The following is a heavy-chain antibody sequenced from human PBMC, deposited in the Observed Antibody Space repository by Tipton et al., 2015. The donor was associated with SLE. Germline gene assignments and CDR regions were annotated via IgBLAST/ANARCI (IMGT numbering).Heavy chain of an antibody. CDR1: GGSIGSTNYF. Sequence: TLSLTCIVSGGSIGSTNYFWSWVRQLPGKGLEWIGYISHSGSAYYNPSLKSRLTILIDTSKNQFSLRLNSVTAADTAVYYCAREVNVVSDSDAFDIWGHGTVVTVSS. J-gene: IGHJ3*02. CDR2: ISHSGSA. D-gene: IGHD2-21*01. CDR3: AREVNVVSDSDAFDI. V-gene: IGHV4-31*03.